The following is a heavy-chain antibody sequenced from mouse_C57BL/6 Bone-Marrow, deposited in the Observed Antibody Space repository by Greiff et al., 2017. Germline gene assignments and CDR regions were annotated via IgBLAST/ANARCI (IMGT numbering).Heavy chain of an antibody. CDR3: ARSNHYYGSSYAMDY. D-gene: IGHD1-2*01. CDR1: GYTFTSYW. Sequence: QVQLQQPGAELVMPGASVKLSCKASGYTFTSYWMHWVQQRPGHGLEWIGEIDPSDSYTNYNQKFKGKSTLTVDKSSSTAYMQLSSLTSEDSAVYYCARSNHYYGSSYAMDYWGQGTSVTVSS. CDR2: IDPSDSYT. J-gene: IGHJ4*01. V-gene: IGHV1-69*01.